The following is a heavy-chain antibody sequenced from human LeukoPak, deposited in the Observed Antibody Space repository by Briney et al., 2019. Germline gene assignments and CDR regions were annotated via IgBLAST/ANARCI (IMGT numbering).Heavy chain of an antibody. D-gene: IGHD3-22*01. CDR1: GGSISSYY. CDR2: IYYSGST. CDR3: ARHRGLFDAFDI. Sequence: PSETLSLTCTVSGGSISSYYWSWIRQPPGKGLEWIGYIYYSGSTNYNPSLKSRVTISVDTSKNQFSLKLSSVTAADTAVYYCARHRGLFDAFDIWGQGTMVTVSS. V-gene: IGHV4-59*08. J-gene: IGHJ3*02.